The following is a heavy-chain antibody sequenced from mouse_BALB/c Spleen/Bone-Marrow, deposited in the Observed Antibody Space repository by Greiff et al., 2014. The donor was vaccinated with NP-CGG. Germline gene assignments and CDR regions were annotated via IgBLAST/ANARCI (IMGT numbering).Heavy chain of an antibody. V-gene: IGHV14-3*02. D-gene: IGHD1-1*01. CDR1: GFNIKDTY. Sequence: EVQLQQSGTELVKPGASVKLPCTASGFNIKDTYMHWVKQRPEQGLEWIGRIDPANGNTRYDPKFQGKATITADTSSNTAYLQLTSLTSEDTAVYYCARAYYYGSSYYVMDYWGQGTSVTVSS. CDR3: ARAYYYGSSYYVMDY. J-gene: IGHJ4*01. CDR2: IDPANGNT.